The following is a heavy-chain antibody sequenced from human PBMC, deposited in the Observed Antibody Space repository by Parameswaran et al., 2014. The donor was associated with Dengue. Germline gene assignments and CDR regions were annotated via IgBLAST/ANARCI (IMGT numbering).Heavy chain of an antibody. CDR2: LKQTDGGTT. J-gene: IGHJ4*02. CDR3: TTVLSL. V-gene: IGHV3-15*01. D-gene: IGHD2-8*02. Sequence: RWIRQPRKGWSGLAVLKQTDGGTTDYAAPVKGRFTISRDDSKNTLYLQMNSLKTEDTAVYYCTTVLSLWGQGTLVTVSS.